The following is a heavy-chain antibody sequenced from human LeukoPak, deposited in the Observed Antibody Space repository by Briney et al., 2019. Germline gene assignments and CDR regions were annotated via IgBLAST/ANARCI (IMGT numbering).Heavy chain of an antibody. J-gene: IGHJ5*02. CDR1: GYTFTGYY. CDR2: IDPNSGGT. V-gene: IGHV1-2*02. CDR3: ARVGGIFGVVSVYNWFDP. Sequence: ASVKVSCKASGYTFTGYYMHWVRQAPGQGIEWMGWIDPNSGGTNYAQKFQGRVTMTRDTSTSTAYMELSRLRSDDTAVYYCARVGGIFGVVSVYNWFDPWGQGTLVTVSS. D-gene: IGHD3-3*01.